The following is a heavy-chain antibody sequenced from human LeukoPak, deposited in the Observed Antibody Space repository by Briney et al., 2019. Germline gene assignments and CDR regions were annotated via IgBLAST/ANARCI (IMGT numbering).Heavy chain of an antibody. Sequence: PSETLSLTCAVYGGSFSGYYWSWIRQPPGKGLEWIGEINHSGSTNYNPSLKSRVTISVDTSKNQFSLKLSSATAADTAVYYCARVANPFLIVVVPAAAGYFDYWGQGTLVTVSS. CDR2: INHSGST. D-gene: IGHD2-2*01. CDR3: ARVANPFLIVVVPAAAGYFDY. V-gene: IGHV4-34*01. J-gene: IGHJ4*02. CDR1: GGSFSGYY.